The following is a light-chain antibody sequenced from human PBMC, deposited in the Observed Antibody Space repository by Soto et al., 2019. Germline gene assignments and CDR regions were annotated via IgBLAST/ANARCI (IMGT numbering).Light chain of an antibody. CDR2: KAS. V-gene: IGKV1-5*03. CDR3: QQYNSYLTWT. CDR1: QSISSW. Sequence: DIQMTQSPSTLSASVGDRVTITCRASQSISSWLAWYQQKPGKAPKPLIYKASSLESGVPSRFSGSGSGTEFTLTISSLQPDDFATYYCQQYNSYLTWTFGQGTKVDIK. J-gene: IGKJ1*01.